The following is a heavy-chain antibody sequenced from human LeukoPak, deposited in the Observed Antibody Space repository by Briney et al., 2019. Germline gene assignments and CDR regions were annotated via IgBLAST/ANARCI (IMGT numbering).Heavy chain of an antibody. CDR3: ARHGAAAVLLFDY. CDR2: IIPIFGTA. J-gene: IGHJ4*02. V-gene: IGHV1-69*01. CDR1: GGTFSSYA. Sequence: GSSVKVSCKASGGTFSSYAISWVRQAPGQRLEWMGGIIPIFGTANYAQKFQGRVTITADESTSTAYMELSSLRSEDTAVYYCARHGAAAVLLFDYWGQGTLVTVSS. D-gene: IGHD6-13*01.